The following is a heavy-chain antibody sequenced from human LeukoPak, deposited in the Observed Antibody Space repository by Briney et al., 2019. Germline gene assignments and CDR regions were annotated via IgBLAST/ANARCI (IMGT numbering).Heavy chain of an antibody. J-gene: IGHJ3*02. CDR1: GFTLTNDF. D-gene: IGHD3-10*01. Sequence: GGSLRLSCAASGFTLTNDFMTWVRQAPGKGLEWVGRIKSEIEGGTTDHAASVKGRFAISRDESTNTLFLQMNSLRNEDTAVYYCALAWFGEPRDGLDIWGRGSMVVASS. CDR2: IKSEIEGGTT. V-gene: IGHV3-15*01. CDR3: ALAWFGEPRDGLDI.